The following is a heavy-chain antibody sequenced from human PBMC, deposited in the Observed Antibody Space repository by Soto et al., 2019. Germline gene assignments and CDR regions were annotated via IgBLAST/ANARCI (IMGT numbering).Heavy chain of an antibody. CDR3: ARVLRFLEPINYYYYMDV. D-gene: IGHD3-3*01. Sequence: SETLSLTCTVSGGSISSYYWSWIRQPPGKGLEWIGYIYYSGSTNYNPSLKSRVTISVDTSKNQFSLKLSSVTAADTAVYYCARVLRFLEPINYYYYMDVWGKGTTVPVSS. V-gene: IGHV4-59*08. CDR1: GGSISSYY. J-gene: IGHJ6*03. CDR2: IYYSGST.